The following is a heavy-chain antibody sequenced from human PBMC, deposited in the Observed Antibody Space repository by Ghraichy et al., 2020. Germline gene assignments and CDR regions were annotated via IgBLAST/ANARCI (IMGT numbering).Heavy chain of an antibody. V-gene: IGHV4-61*02. CDR2: IYTGGSS. CDR1: GASVTSGNYF. CDR3: ARLTMMASSEFFDL. Sequence: TLSLTCTVSGASVTSGNYFWSWIRQPAGKGLEYIGRIYTGGSSNSNPSLKSRVTMSLDTSRNQFSLSLTSVTAADTAVYYCARLTMMASSEFFDLWGQGTLVTVSS. D-gene: IGHD5-24*01. J-gene: IGHJ4*02.